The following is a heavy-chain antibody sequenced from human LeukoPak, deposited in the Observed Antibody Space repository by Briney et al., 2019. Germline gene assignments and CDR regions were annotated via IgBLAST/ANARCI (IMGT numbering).Heavy chain of an antibody. D-gene: IGHD3-22*01. Sequence: LPGGSLRLSCAASGLTFSKYSMTWVRQAPGKGLEWVSFIDTSSTTMYYTDSVKGRFTISRDNSKNTLYLQMNSLRAEDTAVYYCAKDLEQWGRYYYDTSHYFDYWGQGTLVTVSS. CDR3: AKDLEQWGRYYYDTSHYFDY. V-gene: IGHV3-48*01. J-gene: IGHJ4*02. CDR1: GLTFSKYS. CDR2: IDTSSTTM.